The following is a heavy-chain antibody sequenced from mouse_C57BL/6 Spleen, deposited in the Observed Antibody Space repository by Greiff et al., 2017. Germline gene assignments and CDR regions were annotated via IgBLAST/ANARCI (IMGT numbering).Heavy chain of an antibody. V-gene: IGHV5-17*01. Sequence: EVQRVESGGGLVKPGGSLKLSCAASGFTFSDYGMHWVRQAPEKGLEWVAYISSGSSTIYYADTVKGRFTISRDNAKNTLFLQMTSLRSEDTAMYYCARGGRYYGSSYGYFDVWGTGTTVTVSS. D-gene: IGHD1-1*01. J-gene: IGHJ1*03. CDR2: ISSGSSTI. CDR1: GFTFSDYG. CDR3: ARGGRYYGSSYGYFDV.